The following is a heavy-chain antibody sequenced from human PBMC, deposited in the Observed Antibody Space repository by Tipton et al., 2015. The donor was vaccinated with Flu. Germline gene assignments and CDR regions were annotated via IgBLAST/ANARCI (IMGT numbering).Heavy chain of an antibody. J-gene: IGHJ4*02. CDR1: GGSLSSYF. CDR3: ARVGSGSSALN. D-gene: IGHD2-2*01. Sequence: TLSLTCTVSGGSLSSYFWSWIRQPAGKGLEWIGRIYPSGNTNYNPSLQSRVTMSVDTSKNQFSLKLSSVTAAETAVYYCARVGSGSSALNWGQGTRVTVSS. CDR2: IYPSGNT. V-gene: IGHV4-4*07.